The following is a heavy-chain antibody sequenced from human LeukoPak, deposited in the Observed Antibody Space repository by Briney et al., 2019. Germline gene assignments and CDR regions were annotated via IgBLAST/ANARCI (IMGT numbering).Heavy chain of an antibody. D-gene: IGHD1-26*01. CDR1: GFTFSNYW. CDR2: IKQDASEK. V-gene: IGHV3-7*01. Sequence: GESLRLSCAASGFTFSNYWMSWVRQAPGKGPEWVANIKQDASEKYYVDSVKGRFTISRDNAKNSLYLQMNSLRAEDTAVYYCAREGSSDAFDIWGQGTMVTVSS. CDR3: AREGSSDAFDI. J-gene: IGHJ3*02.